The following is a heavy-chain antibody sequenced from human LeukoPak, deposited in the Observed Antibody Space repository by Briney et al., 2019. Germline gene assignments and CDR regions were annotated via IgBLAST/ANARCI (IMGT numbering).Heavy chain of an antibody. CDR2: INPSGGST. Sequence: ASVKVSCKASGYTFTSYYMHWVRQAPGQGLDWMGIINPSGGSTSYAQKFQGRVTMTRDTSTSTVYMELSSLRSEDTAVYYCARNYYDSSGYCYVRDYWGQGTLVSVSS. CDR3: ARNYYDSSGYCYVRDY. CDR1: GYTFTSYY. V-gene: IGHV1-46*01. J-gene: IGHJ4*02. D-gene: IGHD3-22*01.